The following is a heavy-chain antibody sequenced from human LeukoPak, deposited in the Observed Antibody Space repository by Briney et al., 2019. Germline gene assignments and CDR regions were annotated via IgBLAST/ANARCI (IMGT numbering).Heavy chain of an antibody. J-gene: IGHJ3*02. Sequence: GRSLRLSCAASGFIFSKYAMHWVRQTPGKGLEWVAAIWNDGSDENYADSVKGRFTISSDNSKNTLYLQMNSLRAEDTAVYYCAFEIGRSQGAFDIWGQGAMITVSS. V-gene: IGHV3-33*01. CDR3: AFEIGRSQGAFDI. CDR1: GFIFSKYA. D-gene: IGHD1-26*01. CDR2: IWNDGSDE.